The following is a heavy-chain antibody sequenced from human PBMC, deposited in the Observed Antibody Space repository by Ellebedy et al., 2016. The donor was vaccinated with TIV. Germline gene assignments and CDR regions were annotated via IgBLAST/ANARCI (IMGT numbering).Heavy chain of an antibody. CDR2: IYHGGSL. D-gene: IGHD3-22*01. CDR3: ARGPGDYSDSSGYYYN. V-gene: IGHV4-4*02. CDR1: GGSISSNNW. Sequence: SETLSLTCTVSGGSISSNNWWSWVRQPPGKGLEWIGEIYHGGSLTYNASLRSRVTISVDKSKNQFSLKLSSVTAADTAVYYCARGPGDYSDSSGYYYNWGQGTLVTVSS. J-gene: IGHJ4*02.